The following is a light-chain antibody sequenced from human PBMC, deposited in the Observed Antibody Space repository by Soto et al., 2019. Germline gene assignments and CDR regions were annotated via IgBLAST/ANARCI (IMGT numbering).Light chain of an antibody. Sequence: EIVRTQSPATLSVSTGERATLSGRARQRVSSTLAWYQHKPGQAPRLLIYGASTRATGIPARFSGSGSGTEFTLTISSLQSEDFAVYYCQQYNNLPPYTFGQGTKLEIK. CDR2: GAS. J-gene: IGKJ2*01. CDR1: QRVSST. CDR3: QQYNNLPPYT. V-gene: IGKV3-15*01.